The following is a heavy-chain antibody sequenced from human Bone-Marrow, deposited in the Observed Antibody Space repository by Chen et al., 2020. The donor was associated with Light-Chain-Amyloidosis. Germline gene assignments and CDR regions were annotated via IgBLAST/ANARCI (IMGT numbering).Heavy chain of an antibody. CDR1: GFTFSNYG. CDR3: ARVSFERGGPARPPGDS. V-gene: IGHV3-30-3*01. D-gene: IGHD6-6*01. CDR2: LTYDGNSK. J-gene: IGHJ4*02. Sequence: QVQLVESGGGVVQPGRSLRLSCAASGFTFSNYGMHWVRQTPGKRLEWVAVLTYDGNSKYYADSVKGRFTISRDSSKTTLYLQMHSLSAEDTAVYYCARVSFERGGPARPPGDSWGQGTLVTVSS.